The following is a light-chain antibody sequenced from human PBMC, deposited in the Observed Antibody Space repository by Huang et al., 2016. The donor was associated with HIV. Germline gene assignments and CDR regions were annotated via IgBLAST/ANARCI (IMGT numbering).Light chain of an antibody. CDR2: ATS. CDR1: QDVSSW. V-gene: IGKV1-12*01. J-gene: IGKJ4*01. Sequence: DIQMTQSPSSVSASIGDKVTITCRASQDVSSWLACYQQKPGKAPHLLIFATSTLQTGVPSRFSGSGPGTDFTLTLDSLQAEDFATYYCQQATRIPLTFGGGTKVE. CDR3: QQATRIPLT.